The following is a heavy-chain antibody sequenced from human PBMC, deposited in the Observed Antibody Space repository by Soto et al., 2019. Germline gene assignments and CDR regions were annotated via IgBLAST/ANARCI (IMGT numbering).Heavy chain of an antibody. V-gene: IGHV4-34*01. CDR3: ARLPPWTVRQYYYYYMDV. J-gene: IGHJ6*03. CDR2: INHSGST. D-gene: IGHD1-1*01. Sequence: PSETLSLTCAVYGGSFSSYYWSWIRQPPGKGLEWIGEINHSGSTNYSPSLKSRVTISVDTSKNQFSLKLSSVTAADTAVYYCARLPPWTVRQYYYYYMDVWGKGTTVTVSS. CDR1: GGSFSSYY.